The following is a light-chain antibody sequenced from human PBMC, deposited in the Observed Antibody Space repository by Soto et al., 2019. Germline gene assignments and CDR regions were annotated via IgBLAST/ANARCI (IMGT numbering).Light chain of an antibody. CDR3: CSYSRSRPYI. CDR1: SSDVGAYNY. V-gene: IGLV2-14*03. J-gene: IGLJ1*01. CDR2: DVS. Sequence: QSALTQPASVSGSPGQSITISCTGTSSDVGAYNYVSWYQHHPGKVPRLMIFDVSNRPSGVSNLFSGSKSGNTASLTISGIQAEDEADYYCCSYSRSRPYIFGAGTKLTVL.